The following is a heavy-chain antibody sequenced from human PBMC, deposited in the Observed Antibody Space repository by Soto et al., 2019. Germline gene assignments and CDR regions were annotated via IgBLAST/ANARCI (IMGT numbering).Heavy chain of an antibody. V-gene: IGHV3-23*01. J-gene: IGHJ6*02. CDR3: AKDRIAVIRGGYYYGLDV. CDR2: ITGPGAST. CDR1: GVIFNNYA. D-gene: IGHD3-10*01. Sequence: EVQLLESGGGLVQPGGSLRLSCAASGVIFNNYAMSWVRQAAGKGLEGVAGITGPGASTYYAVSVKGRFTISRDNSKNTLYLQMNSLRAEDTAVYYCAKDRIAVIRGGYYYGLDVWGQGTTVTVSS.